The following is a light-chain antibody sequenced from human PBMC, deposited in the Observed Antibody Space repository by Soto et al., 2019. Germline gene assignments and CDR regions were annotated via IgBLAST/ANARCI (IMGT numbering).Light chain of an antibody. CDR2: GAS. J-gene: IGKJ1*01. CDR3: QQYNNWPWWT. Sequence: ETVMTQSPATLSVSPGERATLSCRASQSVSSNLACYQQKPGHAPRLLIYGASTRATGIPARFSGSGSGTEFPLTISSLQSEYFAVYYCQQYNNWPWWTFGQGTNVEIK. V-gene: IGKV3D-15*01. CDR1: QSVSSN.